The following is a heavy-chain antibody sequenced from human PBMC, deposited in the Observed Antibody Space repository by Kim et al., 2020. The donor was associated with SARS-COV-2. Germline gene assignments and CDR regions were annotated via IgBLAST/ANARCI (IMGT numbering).Heavy chain of an antibody. Sequence: VKGRFTISRDNSKNTLYLQMNSLRAEDTAVYYCARDGSKRNYDSSGYLAYWGQGTLVTVSS. J-gene: IGHJ4*02. V-gene: IGHV3-30*01. CDR3: ARDGSKRNYDSSGYLAY. D-gene: IGHD3-22*01.